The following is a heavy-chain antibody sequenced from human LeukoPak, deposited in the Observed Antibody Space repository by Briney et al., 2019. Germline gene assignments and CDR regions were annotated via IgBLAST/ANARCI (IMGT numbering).Heavy chain of an antibody. Sequence: GGSLRLSCAASGFTFSSYAMSWVRQAPGKGLEWVSGIKKSGGNRYYAESVKGRFSTSRDNSKNTLYLQMDSLRAEDTAVYYCARDRTGTPPYYYYGMDVWGQGTTVTVSS. CDR1: GFTFSSYA. D-gene: IGHD2-8*02. V-gene: IGHV3-23*01. CDR3: ARDRTGTPPYYYYGMDV. CDR2: IKKSGGNR. J-gene: IGHJ6*02.